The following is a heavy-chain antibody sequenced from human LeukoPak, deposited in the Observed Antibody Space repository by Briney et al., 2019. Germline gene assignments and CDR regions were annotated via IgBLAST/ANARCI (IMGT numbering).Heavy chain of an antibody. D-gene: IGHD1-26*01. J-gene: IGHJ3*02. Sequence: KTSETLSLTCSVSGGFVSSGSYYWSWIRQPPGKGLEFIGYIYECRSSTSNPSLTSRVTISVDTSKNQSSLILRSVTAADTAVYYCARGGSWAAFDIWGQGTMVTVSS. V-gene: IGHV4-61*01. CDR2: IYECRSS. CDR3: ARGGSWAAFDI. CDR1: GGFVSSGSYY.